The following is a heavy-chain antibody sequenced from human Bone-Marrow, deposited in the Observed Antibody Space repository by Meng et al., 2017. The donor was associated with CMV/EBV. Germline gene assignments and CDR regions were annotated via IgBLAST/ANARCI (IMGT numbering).Heavy chain of an antibody. CDR1: GFTFTSFG. Sequence: GESLKISCAASGFTFTSFGIHWVRQAPGKGLEWVALISYDGNNKYSADSVKGRFTISRDNYKSTVSLQMNSLRVEATAVYYCARGLSSAGNYGMDVWGQGTTVTVSS. V-gene: IGHV3-30*03. J-gene: IGHJ6*02. CDR3: ARGLSSAGNYGMDV. D-gene: IGHD6-13*01. CDR2: ISYDGNNK.